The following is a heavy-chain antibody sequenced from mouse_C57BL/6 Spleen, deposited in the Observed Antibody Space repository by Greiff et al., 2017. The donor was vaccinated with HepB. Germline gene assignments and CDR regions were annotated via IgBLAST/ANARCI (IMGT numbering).Heavy chain of an antibody. CDR1: GFTFSSYA. CDR3: TSSYYSNPWFAY. V-gene: IGHV5-9-1*02. CDR2: ISSGGDYI. J-gene: IGHJ3*01. Sequence: EVHLVESGEGLVKPGGSLKLSCAASGFTFSSYAMSWVRQTPEKRLEWVAYISSGGDYIYYADTVKGRFTISRDNARNTLYLQMSSLKSEDTAMYYCTSSYYSNPWFAYWGQGTLVTVSA. D-gene: IGHD2-5*01.